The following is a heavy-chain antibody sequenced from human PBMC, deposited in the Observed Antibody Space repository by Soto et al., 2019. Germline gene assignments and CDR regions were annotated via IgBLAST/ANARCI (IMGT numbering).Heavy chain of an antibody. V-gene: IGHV1-18*01. CDR2: ITAYNGHT. CDR3: ARDLVVVAQRYNWFDP. J-gene: IGHJ5*02. D-gene: IGHD2-15*01. CDR1: GXXFISNG. Sequence: ASVKVSCKTSGXXFISNGIXXVXXXXXLGLEWMGWITAYNGHTNYAQKLQGRVTMTTDTSTSTAYMELRSLRSDDTAVYYCARDLVVVAQRYNWFDPWGQGTLVTVSS.